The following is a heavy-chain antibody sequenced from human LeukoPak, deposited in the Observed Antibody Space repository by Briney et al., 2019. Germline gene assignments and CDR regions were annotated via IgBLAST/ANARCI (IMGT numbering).Heavy chain of an antibody. CDR3: AKDSPTVAGNLGY. D-gene: IGHD6-19*01. J-gene: IGHJ4*02. CDR2: ISYDGSNK. V-gene: IGHV3-30*18. Sequence: GRSLRLSCAASGFTFSSYGMHWVRQAPGKGLEWVAVISYDGSNKYYADSVKGRFTISRDNSKNTLYLQMNSLRAEDTAVYYCAKDSPTVAGNLGYWGRGTLVTVSS. CDR1: GFTFSSYG.